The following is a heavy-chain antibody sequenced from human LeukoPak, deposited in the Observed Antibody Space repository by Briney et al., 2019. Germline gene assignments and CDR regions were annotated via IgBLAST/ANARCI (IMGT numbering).Heavy chain of an antibody. Sequence: GGSLRLSCAASGFTFSSYAMSWVRQAPGKGLEWVSAISGSDGSTYYADSVKGRLTISRDKSKNTLYLQMNNLRAEDTAIYYCAKDRDSYGYVTTFDYWGQGTLVTASS. V-gene: IGHV3-23*01. CDR3: AKDRDSYGYVTTFDY. CDR1: GFTFSSYA. CDR2: ISGSDGST. J-gene: IGHJ4*02. D-gene: IGHD5-18*01.